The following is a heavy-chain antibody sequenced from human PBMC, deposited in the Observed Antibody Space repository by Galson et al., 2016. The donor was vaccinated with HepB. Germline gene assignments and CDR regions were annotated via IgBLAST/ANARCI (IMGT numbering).Heavy chain of an antibody. CDR3: ARQGAGWGGMEIDH. CDR1: GYSFTSYW. CDR2: IDPTDSYT. J-gene: IGHJ4*02. V-gene: IGHV5-10-1*01. Sequence: QSGAEVKKPGESLRISCKASGYSFTSYWTNWVRQMPGKGLEWMGRIDPTDSYTNYSPSFQDHVIITADKSISTAYMQWSSLKASDIAMYYCARQGAGWGGMEIDHWGQGTLVTVSS. D-gene: IGHD3-10*01.